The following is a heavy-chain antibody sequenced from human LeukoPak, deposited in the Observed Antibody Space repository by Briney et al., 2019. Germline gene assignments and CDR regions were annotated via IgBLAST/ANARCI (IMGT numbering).Heavy chain of an antibody. D-gene: IGHD6-13*01. Sequence: GGSLRLSRVVSGFTFSDYWMHWVRQAPGKGLVWVSRINSDGSNTNYAGSVKGRFTISRDNAKNTLYLQMNSLRVEDTAVYYCARGPSSNWSGLDFWGQGTLLTVSS. CDR1: GFTFSDYW. V-gene: IGHV3-74*01. CDR2: INSDGSNT. J-gene: IGHJ4*02. CDR3: ARGPSSNWSGLDF.